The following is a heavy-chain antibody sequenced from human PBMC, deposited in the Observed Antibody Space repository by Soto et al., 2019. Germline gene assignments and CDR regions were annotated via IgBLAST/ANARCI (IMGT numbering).Heavy chain of an antibody. J-gene: IGHJ6*02. CDR3: AIAPRYGMDV. V-gene: IGHV3-74*01. Sequence: EVQLVESGGGLVQPGGSLRLSCAASGFTFSSYWMHWVRQAPGNGLVWLSRINSDGSSATYADSVKGRFTISRDKAKSTRIRQMNSWRAEERAIYYGAIAPRYGMDVWGQGITVTVSS. CDR1: GFTFSSYW. CDR2: INSDGSSA.